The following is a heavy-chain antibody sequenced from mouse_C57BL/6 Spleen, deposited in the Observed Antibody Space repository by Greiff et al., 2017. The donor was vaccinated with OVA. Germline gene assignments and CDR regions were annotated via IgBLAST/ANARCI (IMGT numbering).Heavy chain of an antibody. J-gene: IGHJ4*01. CDR3: ATPYYEGAMDY. CDR1: GYAFSSYW. Sequence: VMLVESGAELVKPGASVKISCKASGYAFSSYWMNWVKQRPGKGLEWIGQIYPGDGDTNYNGKFKGKATLTADKSSSTAYMQLSSLTSEDSAVYFCATPYYEGAMDYWGQGTSVTVSS. D-gene: IGHD1-1*01. V-gene: IGHV1-80*01. CDR2: IYPGDGDT.